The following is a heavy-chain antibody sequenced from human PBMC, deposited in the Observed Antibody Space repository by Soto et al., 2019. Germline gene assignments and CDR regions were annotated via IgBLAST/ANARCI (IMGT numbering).Heavy chain of an antibody. Sequence: QVQLVQSGAEMKKPGASVKVSCKASGYTFSSHGINWVRQAPGQRLEWVGWISADDGYTNYAQNLQDRVIMTTDTSTSTAYMELTSLRSDDTAVYYCARDVFYWGQGTLVTVFS. CDR1: GYTFSSHG. CDR2: ISADDGYT. V-gene: IGHV1-18*01. CDR3: ARDVFY. J-gene: IGHJ4*02.